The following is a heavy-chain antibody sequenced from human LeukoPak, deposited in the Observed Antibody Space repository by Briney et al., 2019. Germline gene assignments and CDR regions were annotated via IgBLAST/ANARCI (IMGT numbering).Heavy chain of an antibody. CDR1: GYTFTSYA. Sequence: ASVKVSCKASGYTFTSYAMNWVRQAPGQGLEWMGWINTNTGNPTYAQGFTGRFVFSLDTSVSTAYLQISSLKAEDTAVYYCARYGSGSHPPDYYYYYMDVWGKGTTVTISS. D-gene: IGHD1-26*01. CDR2: INTNTGNP. J-gene: IGHJ6*03. CDR3: ARYGSGSHPPDYYYYYMDV. V-gene: IGHV7-4-1*02.